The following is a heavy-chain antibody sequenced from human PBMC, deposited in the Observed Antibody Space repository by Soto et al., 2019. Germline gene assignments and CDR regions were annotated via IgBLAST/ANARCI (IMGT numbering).Heavy chain of an antibody. Sequence: PSETLSLTCTVSGGSISSYYWSWIRQPPGKGLEWIGYIYYSGSTNYNPSLKSRVTISVDTSKNQFSLKLSSVTAADTAVYYCARDGGYSYGWGNWFDPWGQGTLVTVSS. J-gene: IGHJ5*02. D-gene: IGHD5-18*01. CDR3: ARDGGYSYGWGNWFDP. V-gene: IGHV4-59*01. CDR2: IYYSGST. CDR1: GGSISSYY.